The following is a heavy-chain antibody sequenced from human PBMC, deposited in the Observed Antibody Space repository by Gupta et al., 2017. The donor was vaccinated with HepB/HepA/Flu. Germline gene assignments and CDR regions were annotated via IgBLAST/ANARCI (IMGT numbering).Heavy chain of an antibody. CDR1: GGTLSSYA. CDR2: IIPIYHTA. Sequence: QVQLVQSGAEVKKPGSSVKVSCKASGGTLSSYAISWVRQAPGQGLEWMGGIIPIYHTANYAQKFQGRVTITADESTSTTYMELSSLRSEDTAFYYCARSPQLGQFVFLRGYYYYYMDVWGNGTTVTVSS. D-gene: IGHD2/OR15-2a*01. CDR3: ARSPQLGQFVFLRGYYYYYMDV. J-gene: IGHJ6*03. V-gene: IGHV1-69*01.